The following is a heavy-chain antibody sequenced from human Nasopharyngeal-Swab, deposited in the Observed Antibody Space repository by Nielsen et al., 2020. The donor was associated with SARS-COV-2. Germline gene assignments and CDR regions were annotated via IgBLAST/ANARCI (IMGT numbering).Heavy chain of an antibody. Sequence: GESLKISCAVSGFTVSSNYMSWVRQAPGMGLEWVSVIYGGDSTYYADSVRGRFTVTRHISENTLYLQMNSLRAEDTAVYYCASSPSRGWYEYHLDNWGQGTLVTVSS. CDR2: IYGGDST. J-gene: IGHJ4*02. D-gene: IGHD6-19*01. V-gene: IGHV3-53*04. CDR3: ASSPSRGWYEYHLDN. CDR1: GFTVSSNY.